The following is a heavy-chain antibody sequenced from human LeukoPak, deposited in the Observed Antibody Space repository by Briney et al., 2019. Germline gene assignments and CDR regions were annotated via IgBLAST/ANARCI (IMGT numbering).Heavy chain of an antibody. V-gene: IGHV4-59*01. CDR2: IYYTGST. CDR3: TRVHYSGSGLSSYFDY. CDR1: SDSISSYY. D-gene: IGHD3-10*01. Sequence: SETLSLTCTVSSDSISSYYWSWIRQSPGKGLEWIGYIYYTGSTNYNPSLKSRVTISVDTSKNQFSLNLRTVTSADTAVYYCTRVHYSGSGLSSYFDYWGQGTLVTVSS. J-gene: IGHJ4*02.